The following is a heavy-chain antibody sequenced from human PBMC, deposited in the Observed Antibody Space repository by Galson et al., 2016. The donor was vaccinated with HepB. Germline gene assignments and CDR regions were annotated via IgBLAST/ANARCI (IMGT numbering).Heavy chain of an antibody. CDR1: GYTFTSYG. CDR2: ISADNGNT. V-gene: IGHV1-18*01. Sequence: SVKVSCKASGYTFTSYGISWVRQAPGQGLEWMGWISADNGNTNYAQWLQGRVTMTTDTSTSTAYMELRGLRSDDTAVHYCARGHYDFWTGLMYYFDNWGQGTLVTVSS. D-gene: IGHD3-3*01. CDR3: ARGHYDFWTGLMYYFDN. J-gene: IGHJ4*02.